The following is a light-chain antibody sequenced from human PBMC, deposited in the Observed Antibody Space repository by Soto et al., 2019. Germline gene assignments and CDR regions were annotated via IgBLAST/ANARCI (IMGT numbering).Light chain of an antibody. CDR1: YSNIGTNF. J-gene: IGLJ2*01. CDR2: DNS. Sequence: QSVLTQSSLVSAAAGQTVTFSCSGSYSNIGTNFVSWFQHFPGSAPKLLIYDNSQRPSGIPDRFSGSRSGSSATLGITGLQTGDEADYYCATWDSSLKAVVFGGGTKLTVL. V-gene: IGLV1-51*01. CDR3: ATWDSSLKAVV.